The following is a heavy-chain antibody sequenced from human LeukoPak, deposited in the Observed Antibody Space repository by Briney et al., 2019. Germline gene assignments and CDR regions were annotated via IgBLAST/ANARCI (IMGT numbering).Heavy chain of an antibody. CDR3: ASVPSTTHFDY. D-gene: IGHD1-26*01. CDR1: GGSISSGDYY. Sequence: SETLSLTCTVSGGSISSGDYYWTWIRQPPGKGLEWIGYIYYSGSTYYNPSVKSRVTISVDTSKNQFSLKLSSVTAADTAVYYCASVPSTTHFDYWGQGTLVTVSS. J-gene: IGHJ4*02. CDR2: IYYSGST. V-gene: IGHV4-30-4*01.